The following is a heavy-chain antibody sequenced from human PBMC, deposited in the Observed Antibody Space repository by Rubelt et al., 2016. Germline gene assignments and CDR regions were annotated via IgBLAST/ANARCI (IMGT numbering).Heavy chain of an antibody. Sequence: QITLKESGPTLVKPTQTLTLTCTFSGFSLSTSRVGVGWIRHPPGKALEWLALIYWDDDKRYSPSLKNRLTITKETSKNQVVLTMTNMDPVDKATYYCARISRNGYYFDYWGQGTLVTVSS. CDR3: ARISRNGYYFDY. V-gene: IGHV2-5*02. CDR1: GFSLSTSRVG. J-gene: IGHJ4*02. D-gene: IGHD1-1*01. CDR2: IYWDDDK.